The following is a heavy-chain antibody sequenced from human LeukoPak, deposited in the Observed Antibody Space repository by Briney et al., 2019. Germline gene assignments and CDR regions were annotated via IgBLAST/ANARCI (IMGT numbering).Heavy chain of an antibody. V-gene: IGHV3-30*02. CDR3: AKTYGSGSYYGD. D-gene: IGHD3-10*01. CDR1: GFTFSSYG. Sequence: PGGSLRLSCAASGFTFSSYGMHWVRQAPGKGLEWVAFIRYDGSSKYYADSVKGRFTISRDNSKNTLCLQMNSLRAEDTAVYYCAKTYGSGSYYGDWGQGTLVTVSS. J-gene: IGHJ4*02. CDR2: IRYDGSSK.